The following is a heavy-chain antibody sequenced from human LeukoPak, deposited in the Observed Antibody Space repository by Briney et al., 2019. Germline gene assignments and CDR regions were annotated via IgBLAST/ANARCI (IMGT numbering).Heavy chain of an antibody. CDR2: IYTGGTR. V-gene: IGHV3-66*01. D-gene: IGHD4-17*01. CDR1: GFTVSSTY. Sequence: PGGSLRLSCAASGFTVSSTYMTWVRRAPGKGLEWVSVIYTGGTRQYADSVKDRFTISRDNSKNTLYLQMDNLRAEDTAVYYCARGSYGDYPLDYWGQGTLVTVSS. CDR3: ARGSYGDYPLDY. J-gene: IGHJ4*02.